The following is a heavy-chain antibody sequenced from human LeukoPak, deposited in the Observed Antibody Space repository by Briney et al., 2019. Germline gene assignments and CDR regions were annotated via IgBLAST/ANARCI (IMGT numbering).Heavy chain of an antibody. CDR2: INHSGST. J-gene: IGHJ6*03. Sequence: SETLSLTCAVYGGSFSGYYWSWIRQPPGKGLEWIGEINHSGSTNYNASLKSRVTISVDTSKNQFSLKLSSVTAADTAVYYCARGSYYYDSSGYYSRIYYYYMDVWGKGTTVTVSS. CDR3: ARGSYYYDSSGYYSRIYYYYMDV. V-gene: IGHV4-34*01. CDR1: GGSFSGYY. D-gene: IGHD3-22*01.